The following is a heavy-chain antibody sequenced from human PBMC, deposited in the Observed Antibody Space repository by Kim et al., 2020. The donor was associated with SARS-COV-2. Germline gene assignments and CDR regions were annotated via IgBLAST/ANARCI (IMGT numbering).Heavy chain of an antibody. D-gene: IGHD3-9*01. CDR3: ARARQRDYDILTGYGWFDP. V-gene: IGHV1-2*06. CDR1: GYTFTGYY. Sequence: ASVKVSCKASGYTFTGYYMHWVRQAPGQGLEWMGRINPNSGGTNYAQKFQGRVTMTRDTSISTAYMELSRLRSDDTAVYYCARARQRDYDILTGYGWFDPWGQGTMVTVSS. CDR2: INPNSGGT. J-gene: IGHJ5*02.